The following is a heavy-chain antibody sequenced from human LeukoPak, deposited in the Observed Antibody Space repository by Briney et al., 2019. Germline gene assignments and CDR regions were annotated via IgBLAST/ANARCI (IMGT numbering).Heavy chain of an antibody. J-gene: IGHJ5*02. Sequence: GGSLRLSCAASGFTFSSYGMHWVRQAPGKGLEWVAVIWYDGSNKYYADSVKGRFTISRDNSKNTLCLQMNSLRAEDTAVYYCARVHMPYQQMFGWFDPWGQGTLVTVSS. D-gene: IGHD3-10*02. CDR3: ARVHMPYQQMFGWFDP. V-gene: IGHV3-33*01. CDR2: IWYDGSNK. CDR1: GFTFSSYG.